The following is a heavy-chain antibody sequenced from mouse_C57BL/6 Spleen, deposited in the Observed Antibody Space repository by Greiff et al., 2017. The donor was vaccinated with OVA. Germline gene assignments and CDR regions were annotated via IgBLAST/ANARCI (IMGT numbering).Heavy chain of an antibody. D-gene: IGHD2-4*01. Sequence: DVKLVESGGGLVKPGGSLKLSCAASGFTFSSYAMSWVRQTPEKRLEWVATISDGGSYTYYPDNVKGRFTISRDNAKNNLYLQMSHLKSEDTAMYYCARDNYYDYDWYFDVWGTGTTVTASS. CDR2: ISDGGSYT. V-gene: IGHV5-4*01. CDR1: GFTFSSYA. J-gene: IGHJ1*03. CDR3: ARDNYYDYDWYFDV.